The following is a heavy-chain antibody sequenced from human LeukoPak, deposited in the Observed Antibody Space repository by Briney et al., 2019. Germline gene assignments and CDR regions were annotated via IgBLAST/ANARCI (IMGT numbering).Heavy chain of an antibody. Sequence: PGGSLRLSCAASGFTFSSYEMNWVRQAPGKGLEWVSYISSSGSTIYYADSVKGRFTISRDNAKNSLYLQMNSLRAEDTAVYYCARIRGYSYEFDYWGQGTLVTVSS. CDR3: ARIRGYSYEFDY. J-gene: IGHJ4*02. D-gene: IGHD5-18*01. CDR2: ISSSGSTI. CDR1: GFTFSSYE. V-gene: IGHV3-48*03.